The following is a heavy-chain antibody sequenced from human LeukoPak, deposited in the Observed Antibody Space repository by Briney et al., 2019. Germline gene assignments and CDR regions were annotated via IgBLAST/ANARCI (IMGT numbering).Heavy chain of an antibody. J-gene: IGHJ3*01. CDR2: INSDGSST. Sequence: GGSLRLSCAASGFTFSSYWMHWVRQAPGKGLVWVSRINSDGSSTSYADSVKGRFTISRDNAKNTLYVQMNSLRAEDTAVYYCARDDKDGDYVLRNWGQGTMVTVSS. CDR1: GFTFSSYW. D-gene: IGHD4-17*01. CDR3: ARDDKDGDYVLRN. V-gene: IGHV3-74*01.